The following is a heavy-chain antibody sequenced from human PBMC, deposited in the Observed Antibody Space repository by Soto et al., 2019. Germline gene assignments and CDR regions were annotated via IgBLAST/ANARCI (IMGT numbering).Heavy chain of an antibody. CDR1: GFSIGSSA. CDR2: IGGNGVTT. CDR3: AKSSRYCSGGGCFYYFDY. V-gene: IGHV3-23*01. J-gene: IGHJ4*02. D-gene: IGHD2-15*01. Sequence: EVQLLESGGGLVQPGGSLRLSCAASGFSIGSSAWSWVRQAPGKGLDWVSTIGGNGVTTFYADSAKGRFTISRDISRNTVFLQMSILRAEDTALYYCAKSSRYCSGGGCFYYFDYWGQGTLVTVSS.